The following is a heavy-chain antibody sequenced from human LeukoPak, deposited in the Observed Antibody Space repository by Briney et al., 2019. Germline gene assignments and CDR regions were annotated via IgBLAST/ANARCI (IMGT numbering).Heavy chain of an antibody. J-gene: IGHJ2*01. Sequence: GRSLRLSCAASGFTFSSYAMHWVRQAPGKGLEWVAVISYDGSNKYYADSVKGRFIFSRDNSKNTLYLQINSLRAEDTAVYYCARETSDWYFDLWGRGTLVTVSS. CDR3: ARETSDWYFDL. CDR2: ISYDGSNK. D-gene: IGHD1-26*01. CDR1: GFTFSSYA. V-gene: IGHV3-30-3*01.